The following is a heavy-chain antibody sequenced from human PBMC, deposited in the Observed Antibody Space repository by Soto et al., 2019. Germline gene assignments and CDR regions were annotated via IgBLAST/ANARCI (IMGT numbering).Heavy chain of an antibody. CDR1: GFTFSSYG. CDR3: ARDEPGDLGENWFDP. CDR2: IWYDGSNK. J-gene: IGHJ5*02. D-gene: IGHD7-27*01. Sequence: GGSLRLSCAASGFTFSSYGMHWVRQAPGKGLEWVAVIWYDGSNKYYADSVKGRFTISRDNSKNTLYLQMNSLRAEDTAVYYCARDEPGDLGENWFDPWGQGTLVTVSS. V-gene: IGHV3-33*01.